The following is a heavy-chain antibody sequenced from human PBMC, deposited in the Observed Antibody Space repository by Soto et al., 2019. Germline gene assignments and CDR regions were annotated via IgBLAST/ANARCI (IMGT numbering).Heavy chain of an antibody. CDR2: ISGTSSTI. CDR3: ARDRAEDY. CDR1: GFTFSGYS. V-gene: IGHV3-48*01. J-gene: IGHJ4*02. Sequence: EVQLVESGGGLVQPGGSLRLSCAASGFTFSGYSLNWVRQAPGKGLEWVSYISGTSSTIDYADSVEGRFTISRDNAKNSLYLQMNSLRAADTAVYYCARDRAEDYWGQGTLVTVSS.